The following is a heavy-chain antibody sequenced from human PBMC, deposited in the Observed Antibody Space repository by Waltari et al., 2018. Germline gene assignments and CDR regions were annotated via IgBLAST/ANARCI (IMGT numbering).Heavy chain of an antibody. Sequence: QLQLQESGPGLVKPSGTLSLTCAVSGDSMSSNYWWKWVRQSPGKGLEWIGQVHRSGKANYHPSFASRVTVSLDTANYQFSLKMTSATAADTAIYFCARDRGRGLYLDSWGPGTLVTVSP. D-gene: IGHD2-15*01. CDR1: GDSMSSNYW. CDR2: VHRSGKA. CDR3: ARDRGRGLYLDS. V-gene: IGHV4-4*02. J-gene: IGHJ4*02.